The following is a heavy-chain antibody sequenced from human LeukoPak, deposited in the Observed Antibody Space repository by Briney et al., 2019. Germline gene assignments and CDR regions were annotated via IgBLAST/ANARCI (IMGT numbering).Heavy chain of an antibody. Sequence: GRSLRLSCAASGFTFSSYAMHWVRQAPGKGLEWVAVISYDGSNKYYADSVKGRFTISRDNSKNTLYLQMNSLRAEDTAVYYCAKDTAMVYYYYGMDVWGKGTTVTVSS. V-gene: IGHV3-30*18. CDR1: GFTFSSYA. CDR3: AKDTAMVYYYYGMDV. J-gene: IGHJ6*04. D-gene: IGHD5-18*01. CDR2: ISYDGSNK.